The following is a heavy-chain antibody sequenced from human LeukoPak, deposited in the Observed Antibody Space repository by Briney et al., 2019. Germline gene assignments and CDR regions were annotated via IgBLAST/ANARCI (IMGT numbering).Heavy chain of an antibody. CDR2: IYHGGST. Sequence: SETLSLTCAVSGGSISSSNWWSWVRQPPGKGLEWIGEIYHGGSTNYNPSLKSRVTISVDKSKNQFSLKLSSVTAADTAVYYCARYSGSGYGRFYFDYWGQGILVTVSS. V-gene: IGHV4-4*02. CDR3: ARYSGSGYGRFYFDY. J-gene: IGHJ4*02. D-gene: IGHD2-2*03. CDR1: GGSISSSNW.